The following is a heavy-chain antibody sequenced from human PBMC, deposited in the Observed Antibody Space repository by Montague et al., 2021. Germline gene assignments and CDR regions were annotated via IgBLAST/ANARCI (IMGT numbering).Heavy chain of an antibody. CDR1: GGSISSSSYY. J-gene: IGHJ6*02. Sequence: SETLSLTCTVSGGSISSSSYYWGWIRQPPGKGLEWIGSIYYSGSTYYNPSLKSRVTISVDTSKNQFSLKLSSVTAADTAVYYCAIHPHSGYYYYYYGMDVWGQGTTVTVSS. CDR3: AIHPHSGYYYYYYGMDV. CDR2: IYYSGST. V-gene: IGHV4-39*01. D-gene: IGHD5-12*01.